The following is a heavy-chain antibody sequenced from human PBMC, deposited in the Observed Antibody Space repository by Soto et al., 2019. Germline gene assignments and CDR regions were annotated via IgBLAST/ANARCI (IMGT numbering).Heavy chain of an antibody. CDR2: LIPDIDIP. CDR3: VTEAGTYGGVDY. V-gene: IGHV1-69*04. D-gene: IGHD6-19*01. CDR1: GGTFSSSL. Sequence: QVQLVQSGTEVKKPGSSVKVSCKASGGTFSSSLFSWVRQAPGLRLEWLGRLIPDIDIPHYAQGFQGRVTITADKVTSTVYLELRSPRSEDTAIYYCVTEAGTYGGVDYWGQGTLVTVSS. J-gene: IGHJ4*02.